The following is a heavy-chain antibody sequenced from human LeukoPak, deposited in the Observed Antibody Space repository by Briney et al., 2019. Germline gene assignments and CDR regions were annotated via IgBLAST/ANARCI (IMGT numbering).Heavy chain of an antibody. V-gene: IGHV1-46*01. CDR3: AREPGVVVTAIQGFDY. D-gene: IGHD2-21*02. CDR2: INPSGGST. J-gene: IGHJ4*02. CDR1: GYTFTSYY. Sequence: ASVNVSCKASGYTFTSYYMHWVRQAPGQGLEWMGIINPSGGSTSYAQKFQGRVTMTRDTSTSTVYMELSSLRSEDTAVYYCAREPGVVVTAIQGFDYWGQGTLVTVSS.